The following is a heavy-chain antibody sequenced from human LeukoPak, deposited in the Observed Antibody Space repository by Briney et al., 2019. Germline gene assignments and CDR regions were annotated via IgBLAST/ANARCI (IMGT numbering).Heavy chain of an antibody. V-gene: IGHV5-51*01. D-gene: IGHD5-18*01. Sequence: VESLKISCKGSGYSFTCYWIGWVRQMPGKGLEWMGIIYPGDSDTRYSPSLQGQATISADKSISTAYLQWSSLKASDTAMYYCARGGYSYLLYYYYMDVWGKGTTVTVSS. J-gene: IGHJ6*03. CDR2: IYPGDSDT. CDR1: GYSFTCYW. CDR3: ARGGYSYLLYYYYMDV.